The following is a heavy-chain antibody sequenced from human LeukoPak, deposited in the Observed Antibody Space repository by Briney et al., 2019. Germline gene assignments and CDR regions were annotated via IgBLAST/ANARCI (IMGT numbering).Heavy chain of an antibody. CDR1: GGSFSGYY. Sequence: SETLSLTCAVYGGSFSGYYWSWIRQPPGKGLEWIGEINHSGSTNYNPSLKSRVTISVDTSKNQFSLKLSSVTAADTAVYYCARVVVPAAIPSDQGRPGGNWFDPWGQGTLVTVSS. CDR3: ARVVVPAAIPSDQGRPGGNWFDP. V-gene: IGHV4-34*01. CDR2: INHSGST. D-gene: IGHD2-2*02. J-gene: IGHJ5*02.